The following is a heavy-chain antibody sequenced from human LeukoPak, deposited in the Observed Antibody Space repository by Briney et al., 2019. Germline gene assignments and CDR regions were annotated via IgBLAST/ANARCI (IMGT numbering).Heavy chain of an antibody. Sequence: GGSLRLSCAGSGFTFANYAMSWVRQAPGKGLEWVSSVSGGSASTYYAVSVKGRFTISRDNSKNTLYLQMNSLRAEDTAVYYCAREDSDYGDYARDAFDIWGQGTMVTVSS. CDR1: GFTFANYA. CDR3: AREDSDYGDYARDAFDI. CDR2: VSGGSAST. J-gene: IGHJ3*02. D-gene: IGHD4-17*01. V-gene: IGHV3-23*01.